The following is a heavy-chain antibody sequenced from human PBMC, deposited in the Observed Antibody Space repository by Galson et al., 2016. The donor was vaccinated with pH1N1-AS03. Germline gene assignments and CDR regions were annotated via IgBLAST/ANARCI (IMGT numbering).Heavy chain of an antibody. CDR3: ARDPRGPCTSATCPTTYYFGMDV. CDR1: GYIFTGFY. J-gene: IGHJ6*02. Sequence: SVKVSCKASGYIFTGFYVHWVRQAPGQGIEWMGWINTDSGVTNYAQKFEAWVTMTRDTSVSTAYMELYGLKSDDTAVYYCARDPRGPCTSATCPTTYYFGMDVWGQGTTVIVSS. D-gene: IGHD2-2*01. CDR2: INTDSGVT. V-gene: IGHV1-2*04.